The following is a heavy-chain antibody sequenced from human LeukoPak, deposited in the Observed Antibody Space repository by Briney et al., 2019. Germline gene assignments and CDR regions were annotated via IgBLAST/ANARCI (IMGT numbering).Heavy chain of an antibody. V-gene: IGHV3-15*01. CDR2: IKSKTDGGTT. D-gene: IGHD2/OR15-2a*01. Sequence: GGSLRLSCAASGFTFSKAWMTWVRQAPGKGLEWVGCIKSKTDGGTTDYAAPVKGRFTISTDDSKNTLYLQMNSLKTEDTAVYYCTTVAYNSLFFRGQGTLVTVSS. CDR3: TTVAYNSLFF. J-gene: IGHJ4*02. CDR1: GFTFSKAW.